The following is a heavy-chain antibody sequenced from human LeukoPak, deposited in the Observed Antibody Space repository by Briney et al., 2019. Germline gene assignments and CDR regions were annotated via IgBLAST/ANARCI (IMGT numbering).Heavy chain of an antibody. V-gene: IGHV3-30-3*01. J-gene: IGHJ4*02. CDR2: ISYDGSNK. CDR1: GFTFSSYA. CDR3: ARDGGEMATIRGEYFDY. D-gene: IGHD5-24*01. Sequence: PGGSLRLSCAASGFTFSSYAMHWVRQAPGKGLEWVAVISYDGSNKYYADSVKGRFTISRDNSKNTLYLQMNSLRAEDTAVYYCARDGGEMATIRGEYFDYWGQGTLVTVSS.